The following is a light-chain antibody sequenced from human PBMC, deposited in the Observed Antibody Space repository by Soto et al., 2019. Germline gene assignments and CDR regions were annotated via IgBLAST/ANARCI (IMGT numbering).Light chain of an antibody. CDR2: KAS. CDR3: QQYNSSPYT. CDR1: QSISIW. V-gene: IGKV1-5*03. J-gene: IGKJ2*01. Sequence: DIQMTQSPSTLSASVGDRVTITCRASQSISIWLAWYQQKPGKAPKLLIYKASSLESGVPSRFSGSGSGTEVTLTISSLQPDDFATYYCQQYNSSPYTFGQGTKLEIK.